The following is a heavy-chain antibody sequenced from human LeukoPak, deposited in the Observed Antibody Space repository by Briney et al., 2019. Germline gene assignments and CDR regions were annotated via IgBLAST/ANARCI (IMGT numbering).Heavy chain of an antibody. Sequence: GGSLRLSCAASGFTFSSYGMHWVRQAPGKGLEWVAVISYDGSNKYYADSVKGRFTISRDNSKNTLYLQMNSLRAEDTAVYYCAKDRSGIAAAGTFYHYYGMDVWGQGTTVTVSS. J-gene: IGHJ6*02. CDR1: GFTFSSYG. CDR2: ISYDGSNK. V-gene: IGHV3-30*18. CDR3: AKDRSGIAAAGTFYHYYGMDV. D-gene: IGHD6-13*01.